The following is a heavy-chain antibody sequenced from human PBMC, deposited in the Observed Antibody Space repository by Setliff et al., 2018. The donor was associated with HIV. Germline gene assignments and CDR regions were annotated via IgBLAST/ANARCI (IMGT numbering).Heavy chain of an antibody. D-gene: IGHD2-21*02. V-gene: IGHV3-7*03. Sequence: GESLKISCAASGFTFSSYWMSWVRQALGKGLEWVANIKQDGSERYYLDSVKGRFSISRDNAKNSVYLQMNSLRAEDTAVYYCARGPGCGGDCRAFAMDSFDMWGQGTKVTVSS. CDR2: IKQDGSER. CDR1: GFTFSSYW. J-gene: IGHJ3*02. CDR3: ARGPGCGGDCRAFAMDSFDM.